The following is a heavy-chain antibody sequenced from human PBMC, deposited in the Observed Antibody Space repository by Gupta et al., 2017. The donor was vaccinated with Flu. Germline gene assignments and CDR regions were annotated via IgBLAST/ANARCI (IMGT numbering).Heavy chain of an antibody. D-gene: IGHD2-15*01. CDR2: IYYSGST. V-gene: IGHV4-59*12. CDR3: ATGGGQHFDY. CDR1: GGSISSYY. Sequence: QMQLQESGPGLVKPSETLSLTCTVSGGSISSYYWSWIRQAPGKGLEWIGYIYYSGSTNYNPSFKSRVAMSIDTSKNQFSLKLSSVTAADTAVYYCATGGGQHFDYWGQGTLVTVSS. J-gene: IGHJ4*02.